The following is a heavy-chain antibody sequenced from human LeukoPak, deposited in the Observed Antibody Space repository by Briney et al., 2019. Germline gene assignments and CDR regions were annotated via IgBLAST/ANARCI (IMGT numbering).Heavy chain of an antibody. V-gene: IGHV4-34*01. J-gene: IGHJ4*02. CDR1: GGSFSGYY. CDR2: INHSGST. D-gene: IGHD6-13*01. CDR3: ASPSTRYSSPSPFDY. Sequence: PSETLSLTCAVYGGSFSGYYWSWIRQPPGKGLEWIGEINHSGSTYYNPSLKSRVTISVDTSKNQFSLKLSSVTAADTAVYYCASPSTRYSSPSPFDYWGQGTLVTVSS.